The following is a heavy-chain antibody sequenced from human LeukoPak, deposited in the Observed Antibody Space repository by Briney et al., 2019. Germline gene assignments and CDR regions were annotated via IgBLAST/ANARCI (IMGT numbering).Heavy chain of an antibody. V-gene: IGHV3-23*01. D-gene: IGHD2-15*01. Sequence: PGGSLRLSCAVSGLTFSNLKMNWVRQAPGKGLEWVSYISAGGRTTFYADSVTGRFTISRDNSKNTLYLQMNSLRAEDTAVYYCAKDFRFDCSGGSCYYFDYWGQGTLVTVSS. CDR3: AKDFRFDCSGGSCYYFDY. CDR1: GLTFSNLK. CDR2: ISAGGRTT. J-gene: IGHJ4*02.